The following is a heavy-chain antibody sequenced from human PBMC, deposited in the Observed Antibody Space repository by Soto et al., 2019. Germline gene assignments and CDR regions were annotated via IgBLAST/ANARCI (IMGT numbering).Heavy chain of an antibody. Sequence: QLQLQESGPGLVKPSETLSLTCTVSGGSISSSSYYWGWIRQPPGKGLEWIGSIYYSGSTYYNPSLKSRVTISVDTSKNQFSLKLSSVTAADTAVYYCATSITGTTISWFDPWGQGTLVTVSS. V-gene: IGHV4-39*01. D-gene: IGHD1-7*01. CDR2: IYYSGST. CDR3: ATSITGTTISWFDP. CDR1: GGSISSSSYY. J-gene: IGHJ5*02.